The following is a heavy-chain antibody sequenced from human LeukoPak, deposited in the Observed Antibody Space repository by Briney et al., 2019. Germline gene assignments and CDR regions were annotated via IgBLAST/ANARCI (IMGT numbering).Heavy chain of an antibody. D-gene: IGHD6-13*01. CDR2: ISAYNGNT. CDR3: AWEIPAAGTVAFDD. V-gene: IGHV1-18*01. CDR1: GYTFTSYG. J-gene: IGHJ4*02. Sequence: ASVKVSCKASGYTFTSYGISWVRQAPGQGLEWMGWISAYNGNTNYAQKLRDRVTMTTDTSTSTAYMELRSLRSDDTAVYYCAWEIPAAGTVAFDDWGQGTLVTVSS.